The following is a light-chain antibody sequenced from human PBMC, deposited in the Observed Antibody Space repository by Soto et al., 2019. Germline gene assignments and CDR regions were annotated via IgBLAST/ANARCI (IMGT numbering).Light chain of an antibody. Sequence: DIQMTQSPSSLSASVVDRVTITCRASQSISSYLNWYQQKPGKAPKLLIYAASSLQSGVPSRFSGSVSGTEFTLTISSLQPDDFATYYCQQYNSYSPWTFGQGTKVDIK. J-gene: IGKJ1*01. CDR2: AAS. CDR3: QQYNSYSPWT. CDR1: QSISSY. V-gene: IGKV1-39*01.